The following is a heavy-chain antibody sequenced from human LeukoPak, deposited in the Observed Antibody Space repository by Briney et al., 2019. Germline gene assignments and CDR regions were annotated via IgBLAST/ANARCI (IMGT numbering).Heavy chain of an antibody. D-gene: IGHD2-15*01. CDR1: GGSISSYY. CDR2: IDYSGST. V-gene: IGHV4-59*01. Sequence: KPSETLSLTCTVSGGSISSYYWSWIRQPPGKGLEWIGYIDYSGSTNYNPSLKSRVTISVDTSKNQFSLKLSSVTAADTAVYYCAGGYCSGGSCYSNFDYWGQGTLVTVSS. J-gene: IGHJ4*02. CDR3: AGGYCSGGSCYSNFDY.